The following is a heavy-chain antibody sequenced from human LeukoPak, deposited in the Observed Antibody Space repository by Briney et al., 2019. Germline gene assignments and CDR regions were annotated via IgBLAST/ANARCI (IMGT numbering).Heavy chain of an antibody. CDR2: IHSSGST. V-gene: IGHV3-53*01. Sequence: GGSLRLSCAASGFTVSSNYMSWVRQAPGKGLEWVSVIHSSGSTYYADSVKGRFTISRDSSKNTLYLQMNSLRAEDTAVYYCARGGSGWYWAFDYWGQGTLVTVSS. D-gene: IGHD6-19*01. CDR1: GFTVSSNY. CDR3: ARGGSGWYWAFDY. J-gene: IGHJ4*02.